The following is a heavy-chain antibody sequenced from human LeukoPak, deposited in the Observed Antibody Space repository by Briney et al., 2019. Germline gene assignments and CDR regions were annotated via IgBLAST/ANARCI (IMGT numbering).Heavy chain of an antibody. Sequence: ASVKVSCKASGYTFTSSDLNWVRQAAGQGLEWMGWINPNSGRTGYAQKVQGRVTMTAKTSISTAYMELSSLTFDDTAVYYCARGRAGLAAAGTYDYWGQGTLITVSS. D-gene: IGHD6-13*01. CDR1: GYTFTSSD. CDR3: ARGRAGLAAAGTYDY. J-gene: IGHJ4*02. CDR2: INPNSGRT. V-gene: IGHV1-8*01.